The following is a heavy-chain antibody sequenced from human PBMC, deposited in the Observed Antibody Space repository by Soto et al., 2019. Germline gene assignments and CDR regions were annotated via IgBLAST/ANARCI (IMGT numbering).Heavy chain of an antibody. CDR3: ARGDCSSTRCQRYYYYGMDV. V-gene: IGHV1-3*01. CDR2: INAGNGNT. CDR1: GYTFTSYA. J-gene: IGHJ6*02. D-gene: IGHD2-2*01. Sequence: QVQLVQSGAEVKKPGASVKVSCKASGYTFTSYAMHWVRQAPGQRLEWMGWINAGNGNTKYSQKFQGRVTITRDTSASTAYMEMSRLRSEDTAVYYCARGDCSSTRCQRYYYYGMDVWGQGTTVTVSS.